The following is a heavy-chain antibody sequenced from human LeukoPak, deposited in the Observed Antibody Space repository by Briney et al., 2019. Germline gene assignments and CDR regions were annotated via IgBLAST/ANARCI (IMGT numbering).Heavy chain of an antibody. CDR3: ARERGDNWNVGP. CDR2: IYYSGST. V-gene: IGHV4-31*03. Sequence: SQTLSLTCTVSGGSISSGGYYWSWIRQHPGKGLEWIGYIYYSGSTYYNPSLKSRVTISVDTSKNQFSLKLGSVTAADTAVYYCARERGDNWNVGPWGQGTLVTVSS. J-gene: IGHJ5*02. CDR1: GGSISSGGYY. D-gene: IGHD1-20*01.